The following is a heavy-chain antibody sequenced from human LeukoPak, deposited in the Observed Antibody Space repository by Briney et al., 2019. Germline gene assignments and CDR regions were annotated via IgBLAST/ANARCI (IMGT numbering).Heavy chain of an antibody. J-gene: IGHJ3*02. CDR1: GLTFSRDW. Sequence: GGSLRLSCAASGLTFSRDWMNWVRQAPGKGLEWVSSIGSSSTYIYYADSVKGRFTISRDNAKNSLYLQMNSLRAEDTAVYYCARDGSGSYDAFDIWGQGTMVTVST. CDR2: IGSSSTYI. CDR3: ARDGSGSYDAFDI. D-gene: IGHD1-26*01. V-gene: IGHV3-21*01.